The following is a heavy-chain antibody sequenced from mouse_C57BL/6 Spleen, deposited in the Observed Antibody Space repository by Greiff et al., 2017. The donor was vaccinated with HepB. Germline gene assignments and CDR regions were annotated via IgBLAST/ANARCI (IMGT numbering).Heavy chain of an antibody. V-gene: IGHV1-5*01. J-gene: IGHJ2*01. Sequence: VQLQQSGTVLARPGASVKMSCKTSGYTFTSYWMHWVKQRPGQGLEWIGAIYPGNSDTSYNQKFKGKAKLTAVTSASTAYMELSSLTNEDSAVYYCAYGSSSFFDNWGQGTTLTVSS. CDR1: GYTFTSYW. CDR3: AYGSSSFFDN. CDR2: IYPGNSDT. D-gene: IGHD1-1*01.